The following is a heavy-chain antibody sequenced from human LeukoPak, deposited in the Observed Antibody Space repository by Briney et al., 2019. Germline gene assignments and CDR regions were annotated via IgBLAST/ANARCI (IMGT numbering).Heavy chain of an antibody. V-gene: IGHV3-48*01. D-gene: IGHD3-10*01. J-gene: IGHJ6*02. Sequence: QSGGSLRLSCAASGFTFSSYSMNWVRQAPGKGLEWVSYISSSSSSTIYYADSVKGRFTISRDNAKNSLYLQMNSLRAEDTAVYYCARGLVGLWFGEFYYYGMDVWGQGTTVTVSS. CDR1: GFTFSSYS. CDR3: ARGLVGLWFGEFYYYGMDV. CDR2: ISSSSSSTI.